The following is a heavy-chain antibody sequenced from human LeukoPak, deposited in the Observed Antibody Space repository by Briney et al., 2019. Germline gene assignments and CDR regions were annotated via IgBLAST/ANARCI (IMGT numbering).Heavy chain of an antibody. J-gene: IGHJ4*01. V-gene: IGHV1-2*02. D-gene: IGHD6-13*01. CDR3: ATYSSSWYYFDC. CDR1: GYTFTGYY. CDR2: INPNSGGT. Sequence: SVTVSCKASGYTFTGYYIHWVRRAPGRGLEWMGWINPNSGGTHYAQKFQGRVTMTRDTSISTAYMELSRLRSDDTAMYYCATYSSSWYYFDCWGQGRLVSVSS.